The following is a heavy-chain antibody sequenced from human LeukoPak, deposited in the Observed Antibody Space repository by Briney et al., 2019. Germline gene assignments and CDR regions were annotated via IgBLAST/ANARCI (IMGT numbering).Heavy chain of an antibody. V-gene: IGHV1-46*01. D-gene: IGHD2-2*01. CDR2: INPSGGST. CDR3: ARPVRYSSSTSCPPGP. J-gene: IGHJ5*02. CDR1: GYTFTSYY. Sequence: ASVKVSFKASGYTFTSYYMHWVRQAPGQGLEWMGIINPSGGSTSYAQKFQGRVTMTRDMSTSTVYMELSSLRSEDTAVYYCARPVRYSSSTSCPPGPWGQGTLDTVSS.